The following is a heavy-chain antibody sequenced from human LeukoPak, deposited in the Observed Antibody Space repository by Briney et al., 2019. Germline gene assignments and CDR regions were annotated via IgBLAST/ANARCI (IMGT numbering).Heavy chain of an antibody. CDR2: ISGRSGTT. CDR3: TRDPRRLDY. Sequence: GTLRLSCVASGFTFTSSAMSWVRQAPGKGLEWVSAISGRSGTTYYADSVKGRFTISRDNSKNTLYLQMNSLRAEDTAVYYCTRDPRRLDYWGQGTLVTVSS. J-gene: IGHJ4*02. V-gene: IGHV3-23*01. CDR1: GFTFTSSA.